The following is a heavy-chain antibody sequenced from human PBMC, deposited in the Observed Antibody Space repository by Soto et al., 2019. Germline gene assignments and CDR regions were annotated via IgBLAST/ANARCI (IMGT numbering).Heavy chain of an antibody. J-gene: IGHJ6*02. Sequence: VSGSWTPSVYSVPDNEFFWVRQATEQGLEWMGWINPNSGGTNYAQKFQGRVTMTRDTSISTAYMELSRLRYDDTAMYYCASCTNGACFLYGMDGWGQGSTVNISS. D-gene: IGHD2-8*01. V-gene: IGHV1-2*02. CDR2: INPNSGGT. CDR1: VYSVPDNE. CDR3: ASCTNGACFLYGMDG.